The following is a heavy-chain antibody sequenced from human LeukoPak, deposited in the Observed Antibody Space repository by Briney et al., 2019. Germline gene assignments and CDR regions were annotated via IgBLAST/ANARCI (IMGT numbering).Heavy chain of an antibody. V-gene: IGHV3-30*02. Sequence: GGSLRLSCAASGFTFSNYGMHWVRQAPGKGLEWVAVIWSGGTDKYYADSVKGRFTVSRDNSKNTLYLQMNSLRAEDTAVYYCGKRLTSWELEFWGQGTLVTVTS. J-gene: IGHJ4*02. CDR2: IWSGGTDK. CDR1: GFTFSNYG. D-gene: IGHD1-26*01. CDR3: GKRLTSWELEF.